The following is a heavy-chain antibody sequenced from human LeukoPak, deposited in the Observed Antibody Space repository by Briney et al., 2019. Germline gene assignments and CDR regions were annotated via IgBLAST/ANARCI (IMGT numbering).Heavy chain of an antibody. Sequence: SQTLSLTCTVSGGSISSGGYCWSWIRQHPGKGLEWIGYIYYSGSTYYNPSLKSRVTISVDTSKNQFFLKLSSVTAADTAVYYCARGLGYCSSTSCYIWFDPWGQGTLVTVSS. CDR1: GGSISSGGYC. J-gene: IGHJ5*02. CDR2: IYYSGST. CDR3: ARGLGYCSSTSCYIWFDP. D-gene: IGHD2-2*02. V-gene: IGHV4-31*03.